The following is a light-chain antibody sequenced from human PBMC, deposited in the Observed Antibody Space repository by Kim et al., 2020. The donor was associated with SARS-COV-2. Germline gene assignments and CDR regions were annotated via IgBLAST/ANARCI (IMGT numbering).Light chain of an antibody. CDR3: QQYGSSPPYS. J-gene: IGKJ2*03. Sequence: EIVLTQSPDTLSLSPGERATLSCRASQSVSSSYLAWYQQKPGQAPRLLIYGASNRATDIPDRFSGSGSGTDFTLTISRLEPEDFAVYYCQQYGSSPPYSCGQGTKLEI. CDR2: GAS. CDR1: QSVSSSY. V-gene: IGKV3-20*01.